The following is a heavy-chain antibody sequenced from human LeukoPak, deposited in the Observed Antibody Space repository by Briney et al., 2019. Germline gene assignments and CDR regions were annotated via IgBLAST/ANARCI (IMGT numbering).Heavy chain of an antibody. Sequence: GGSLRLSCAASGLTFSSYAMSWVRQAPGKGLEWVSSISGTGGSTDYADSVKGRFTISRDYSKDTLFLQRNSLRAEDTAVYYCAKGAYYYGSGSYCFDHWGQGTPVTVS. CDR3: AKGAYYYGSGSYCFDH. D-gene: IGHD3-10*01. V-gene: IGHV3-23*01. CDR2: ISGTGGST. J-gene: IGHJ5*02. CDR1: GLTFSSYA.